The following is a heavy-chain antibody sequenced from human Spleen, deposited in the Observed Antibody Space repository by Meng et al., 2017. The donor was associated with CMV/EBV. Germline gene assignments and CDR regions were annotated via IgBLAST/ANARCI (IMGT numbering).Heavy chain of an antibody. CDR2: IWYDGSNR. V-gene: IGHV3-33*01. J-gene: IGHJ4*02. CDR1: GFTFDNYG. Sequence: GESLKISCATSGFTFDNYGMHWVRQAPGKGLEWVAVIWYDGSNRHYADFVEGRFTISRENSKETLYLQMNSLRLEDTAVYYCARSVYYWGQGTLVTVSS. CDR3: ARSVYY.